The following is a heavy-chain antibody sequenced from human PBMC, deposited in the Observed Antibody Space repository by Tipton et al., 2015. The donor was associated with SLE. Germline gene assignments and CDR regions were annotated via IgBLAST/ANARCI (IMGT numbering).Heavy chain of an antibody. V-gene: IGHV4-34*01. J-gene: IGHJ4*02. D-gene: IGHD6-6*01. CDR3: ARGIVAAYFY. CDR1: GGSFSGYY. CDR2: INHSGST. Sequence: TLSLTCAVYGGSFSGYYWSWIRQPPGKGLEWIGEINHSGSTNYNPSLKSRVTISADTSKKQFSLKLRSVTAADTAVYYCARGIVAAYFYWGQGTLVTVSS.